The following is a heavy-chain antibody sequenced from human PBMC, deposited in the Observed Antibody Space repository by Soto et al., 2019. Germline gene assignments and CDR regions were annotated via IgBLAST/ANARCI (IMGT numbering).Heavy chain of an antibody. Sequence: EASVKVSCKVSGYTLTELSMHWVRQAPGKGLEWMGGFDPEDGETIYAQKFQGRVTMTEDTSTDTAYMELSSLRSEDTAVYYCATFDPAYSSSIDYWGQGTLVTVSS. V-gene: IGHV1-24*01. J-gene: IGHJ4*02. CDR3: ATFDPAYSSSIDY. CDR2: FDPEDGET. CDR1: GYTLTELS. D-gene: IGHD6-13*01.